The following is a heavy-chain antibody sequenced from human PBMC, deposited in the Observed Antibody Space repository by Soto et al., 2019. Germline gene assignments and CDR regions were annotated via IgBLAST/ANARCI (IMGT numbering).Heavy chain of an antibody. CDR3: ARDGEGVLRFLEWLPHDAFDI. Sequence: ASVKVSCKASGGTFSSYTISWVRQAPGQGLEWMGRIIPILGIANYAQKFQGRVTITADKSTSTAYMELSSLRSEDTAVYYCARDGEGVLRFLEWLPHDAFDIWGQGTMVTVSS. J-gene: IGHJ3*02. CDR2: IIPILGIA. CDR1: GGTFSSYT. V-gene: IGHV1-69*04. D-gene: IGHD3-3*01.